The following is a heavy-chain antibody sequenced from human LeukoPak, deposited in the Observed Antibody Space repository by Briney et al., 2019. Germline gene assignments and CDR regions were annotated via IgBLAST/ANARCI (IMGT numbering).Heavy chain of an antibody. CDR2: ISYDGSNK. Sequence: QTGGSLRLSCAASGFTLSSYAMHWVRQAPGKGLEWVAVISYDGSNKYYADSVKGRFTISRDNSKNTLYLQMNSLRAEDTAVYYCARDTIWFGSSVGYWGQGTLVTVSS. J-gene: IGHJ4*02. CDR1: GFTLSSYA. CDR3: ARDTIWFGSSVGY. D-gene: IGHD3-10*01. V-gene: IGHV3-30-3*01.